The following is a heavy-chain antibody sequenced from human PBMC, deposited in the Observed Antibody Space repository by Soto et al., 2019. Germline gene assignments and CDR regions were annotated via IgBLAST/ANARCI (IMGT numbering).Heavy chain of an antibody. J-gene: IGHJ4*02. D-gene: IGHD4-4*01. Sequence: EVQLVESGGGWVQPGGSLRLSCAASGVTVSNNYMGWVRQAPGKGLEWVSVIYSGGRTYYADSVKGRFIISRDSSKNTLYLQMNSLRAEYTTVYYCARDTDDDYRGQGTLVTVSS. V-gene: IGHV3-66*01. CDR3: ARDTDDDY. CDR1: GVTVSNNY. CDR2: IYSGGRT.